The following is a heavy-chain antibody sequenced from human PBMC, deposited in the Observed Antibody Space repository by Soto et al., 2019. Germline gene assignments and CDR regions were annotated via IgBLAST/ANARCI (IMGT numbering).Heavy chain of an antibody. CDR3: AKAEGSSYGTEYSQH. Sequence: GGSLRLSCAASGFTFSTYAMTWVRQAPGKGLEWVSLIISSGGSTYYADSLQGRLTISRDNSKNTLYLQMNSLRADDTAVYYCAKAEGSSYGTEYSQHWGQGTLVTVS. J-gene: IGHJ1*01. V-gene: IGHV3-23*01. D-gene: IGHD6-13*01. CDR1: GFTFSTYA. CDR2: IISSGGST.